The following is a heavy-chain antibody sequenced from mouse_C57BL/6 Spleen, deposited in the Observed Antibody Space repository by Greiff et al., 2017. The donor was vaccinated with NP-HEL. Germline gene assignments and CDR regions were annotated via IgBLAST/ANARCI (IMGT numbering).Heavy chain of an antibody. CDR3: AKGYDDLWD. J-gene: IGHJ2*01. CDR1: GFTFSDYG. Sequence: EVQLVESGGGLVKPGGSLKLSCAASGFTFSDYGMHWVRQAPEKGLEWVAYISSGSSTIYYAYTVTGRFTISRDNAKNTLFLQMTSLRSEDTAMYYCAKGYDDLWDWGQGTTLTV. CDR2: ISSGSSTI. D-gene: IGHD2-3*01. V-gene: IGHV5-17*01.